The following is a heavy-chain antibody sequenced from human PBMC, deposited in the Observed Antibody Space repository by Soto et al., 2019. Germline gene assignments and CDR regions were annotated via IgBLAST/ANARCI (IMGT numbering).Heavy chain of an antibody. Sequence: QVQLVESGGGVVQPGRSLRLSCAASGFTFSSYGMHWVRQASGKGLEWVAVISYDGSNKYYADSVKGRFTISRDNSKNTLYLQMNSLRAEDTAVYYCVLYTKWHWGQGTLVTVSS. CDR2: ISYDGSNK. V-gene: IGHV3-30*03. D-gene: IGHD2-8*01. J-gene: IGHJ4*02. CDR1: GFTFSSYG. CDR3: VLYTKWH.